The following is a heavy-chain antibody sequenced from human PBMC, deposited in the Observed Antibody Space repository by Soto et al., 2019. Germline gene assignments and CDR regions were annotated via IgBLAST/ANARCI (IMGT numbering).Heavy chain of an antibody. J-gene: IGHJ4*02. CDR3: ARGPSGDKVHY. D-gene: IGHD7-27*01. CDR1: GGSVSDVNDC. V-gene: IGHV4-30-4*01. Sequence: QVQLQESGPGLVKPSQTLSLTCIVSGGSVSDVNDCWSWIRQRPDKGLEWIGHIYSGGSIYNNPSLTSRVTISVDTSKNQCSLQLSSVSAADTAVNYCARGPSGDKVHYSGQGTLVTVSS. CDR2: IYSGGSI.